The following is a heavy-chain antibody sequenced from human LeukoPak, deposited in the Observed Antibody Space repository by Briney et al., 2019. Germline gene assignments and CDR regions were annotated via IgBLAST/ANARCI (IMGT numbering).Heavy chain of an antibody. J-gene: IGHJ3*02. Sequence: GGSLRLSCAASGFTFSDYYMSWIRQAPGKGLEWVSYISSSGSTIYYADSVKGRFTISRDNSKNTLYLQMNSLRAEDTAVYYCAKVVGATSGLAFDIWGQGTMVTVSS. CDR2: ISSSGSTI. V-gene: IGHV3-11*01. D-gene: IGHD1-26*01. CDR3: AKVVGATSGLAFDI. CDR1: GFTFSDYY.